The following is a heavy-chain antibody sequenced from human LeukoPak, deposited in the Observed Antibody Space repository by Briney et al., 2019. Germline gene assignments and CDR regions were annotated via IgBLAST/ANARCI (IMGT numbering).Heavy chain of an antibody. V-gene: IGHV4-59*01. CDR2: IYYSGST. CDR1: GGSISSYY. CDR3: ARSPGGSYYYYYMDV. Sequence: SETLSLTCTVSGGSISSYYWSWIRQPPGKGLEWIGYIYYSGSTNYNPSLKSRVTISVDTPKNQFTLKLSSVTAADTAVYYCARSPGGSYYYYYMDVWGKGTTVTVSS. D-gene: IGHD3-16*01. J-gene: IGHJ6*03.